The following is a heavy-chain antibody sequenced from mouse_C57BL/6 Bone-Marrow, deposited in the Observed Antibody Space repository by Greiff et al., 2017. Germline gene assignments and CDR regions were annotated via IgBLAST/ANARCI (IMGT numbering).Heavy chain of an antibody. CDR2: IYPRSGNT. CDR1: GYTFTSYG. J-gene: IGHJ3*01. Sequence: QVQLQQSGAELARPGASVKLSCKASGYTFTSYGISWVKQRTGQGLEWIGEIYPRSGNTYYNKKFKGKATLTADKSSNTAYMELRSLTSEDSAVYFCARWSSWFAYWGQGTLVTVSA. CDR3: ARWSSWFAY. V-gene: IGHV1-81*01.